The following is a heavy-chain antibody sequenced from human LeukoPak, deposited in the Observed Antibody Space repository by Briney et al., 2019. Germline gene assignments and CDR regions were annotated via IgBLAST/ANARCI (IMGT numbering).Heavy chain of an antibody. CDR2: ISGSGGST. V-gene: IGHV3-23*01. D-gene: IGHD5-12*01. Sequence: GGSLRLSCAASGFTFSSYAMSWVRQAPGKGLEWVSAISGSGGSTYYADSVKGRFTISRDNSKNTLYLQMNSLRAEDTAVYYCAKEGVYSGSSLYYFDFWGQGTLVTVPS. CDR1: GFTFSSYA. CDR3: AKEGVYSGSSLYYFDF. J-gene: IGHJ4*02.